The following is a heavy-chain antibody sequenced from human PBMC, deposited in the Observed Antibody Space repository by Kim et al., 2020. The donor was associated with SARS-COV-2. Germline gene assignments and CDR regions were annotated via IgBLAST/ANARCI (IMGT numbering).Heavy chain of an antibody. CDR1: GYTFTSYG. CDR3: ARDGKDIVVVPAATYYYYYGMDV. D-gene: IGHD2-2*01. Sequence: ASVKVSCKASGYTFTSYGISWVRQAPGQGLEWMGWISAYNGNTNYAQKLQGRVTMTTDTSTSTAYMELRSLRSDDTAVYYCARDGKDIVVVPAATYYYYYGMDVWGQGTTVTVSS. CDR2: ISAYNGNT. J-gene: IGHJ6*02. V-gene: IGHV1-18*01.